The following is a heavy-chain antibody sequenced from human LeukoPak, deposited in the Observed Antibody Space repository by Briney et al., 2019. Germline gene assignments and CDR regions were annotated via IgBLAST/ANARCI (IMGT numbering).Heavy chain of an antibody. J-gene: IGHJ3*02. D-gene: IGHD3-22*01. Sequence: SETLSLTCTVSGGSISSCYWSWIRQPPGKGLEWIGYIYYSGSTNYNPSLKSRVTISVDTSKNQFSLKLSSVTAADTAVYYCVGSSGYYGRAFDIWGQGTMVTVSS. CDR2: IYYSGST. V-gene: IGHV4-59*01. CDR1: GGSISSCY. CDR3: VGSSGYYGRAFDI.